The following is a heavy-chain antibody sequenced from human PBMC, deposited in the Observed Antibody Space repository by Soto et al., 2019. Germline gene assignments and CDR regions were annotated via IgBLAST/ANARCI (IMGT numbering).Heavy chain of an antibody. Sequence: SLKISCKGSGYSFTIYWISWVRQMPGKGLEWMGRIDPSDSYTNYSPSFQGHVTISADKSISTAYLQWSSLKASDTAMYYCARHQPNWFDPWGQGTLVTVSS. CDR2: IDPSDSYT. CDR3: ARHQPNWFDP. J-gene: IGHJ5*02. V-gene: IGHV5-10-1*01. CDR1: GYSFTIYW.